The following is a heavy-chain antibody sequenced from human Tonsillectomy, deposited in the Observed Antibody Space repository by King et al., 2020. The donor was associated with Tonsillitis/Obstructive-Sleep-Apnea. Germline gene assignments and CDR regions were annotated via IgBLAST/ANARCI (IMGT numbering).Heavy chain of an antibody. J-gene: IGHJ3*02. CDR1: GFTFSRYW. D-gene: IGHD3-3*01. V-gene: IGHV3-74*01. Sequence: VQLVESGGGLVQPGGSLRLSCAGSGFTFSRYWMHWVRQAPGKGLVWVSRINSDGRSRSYADSVKGRVTISRDYAKKTLYLQMNSLRADDTAVYYCAREVTISDYAFDIWGQGTMVTVSS. CDR2: INSDGRSR. CDR3: AREVTISDYAFDI.